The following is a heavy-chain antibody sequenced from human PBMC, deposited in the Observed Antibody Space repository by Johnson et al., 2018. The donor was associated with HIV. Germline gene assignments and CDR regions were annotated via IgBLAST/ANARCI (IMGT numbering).Heavy chain of an antibody. CDR1: GFTFSSYA. CDR3: ARVGRPWLPRDAFDI. J-gene: IGHJ3*02. D-gene: IGHD6-19*01. Sequence: QVQLVESGGGVVQPGRSLRLSCAASGFTFSSYAIHWVRQAPGKGLEWVAVISNDGSNKYYADSVKGRFTISRDNSKNTLYVQMNSLRAEDTAVYYCARVGRPWLPRDAFDIWGQGTMVTVSS. V-gene: IGHV3-30-3*01. CDR2: ISNDGSNK.